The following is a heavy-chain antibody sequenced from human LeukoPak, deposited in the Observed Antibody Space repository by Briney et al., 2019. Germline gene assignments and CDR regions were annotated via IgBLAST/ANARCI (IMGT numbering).Heavy chain of an antibody. V-gene: IGHV3-73*01. D-gene: IGHD1-26*01. J-gene: IGHJ3*02. CDR3: TTVQWELLGDAFDI. CDR2: IRSKANSYAT. CDR1: GFTFSGSA. Sequence: GGSLRLSCAASGFTFSGSAMHWVRQASGKGLEWVGRIRSKANSYATAYAASVKGRFTISRDDSKNTVYLQMNSLKTEDTAVYYCTTVQWELLGDAFDIWGQGTMVTVSS.